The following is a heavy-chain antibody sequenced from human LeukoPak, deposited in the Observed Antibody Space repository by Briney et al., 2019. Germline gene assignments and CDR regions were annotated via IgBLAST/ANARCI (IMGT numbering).Heavy chain of an antibody. Sequence: GGSLRLSCAASGFTFSSYAMHWVRQAPGKGLEWVAVISYDGSNKYYADSVKGRFTISRDNSKNTLYLQMNSLRAEDTAVYYCAKDPSGYDTYYYYMDVWGKGTTVTISS. CDR2: ISYDGSNK. CDR1: GFTFSSYA. CDR3: AKDPSGYDTYYYYMDV. V-gene: IGHV3-30*04. D-gene: IGHD5-12*01. J-gene: IGHJ6*03.